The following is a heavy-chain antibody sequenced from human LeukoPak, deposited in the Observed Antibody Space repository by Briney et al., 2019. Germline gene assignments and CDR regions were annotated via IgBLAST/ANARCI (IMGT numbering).Heavy chain of an antibody. CDR1: GFTFSDYG. CDR3: ARDYYDSSGYYYLPDY. V-gene: IGHV3-30*03. J-gene: IGHJ4*02. D-gene: IGHD3-22*01. Sequence: PGRSPRLSCVASGFTFSDYGIHWVREAPGKGLEWVAVISYDGRKMKYADSVKGRFTISRDNSKDTLSLHMNTLRTEDTAVYYCARDYYDSSGYYYLPDYWGQGTLVTVSS. CDR2: ISYDGRKM.